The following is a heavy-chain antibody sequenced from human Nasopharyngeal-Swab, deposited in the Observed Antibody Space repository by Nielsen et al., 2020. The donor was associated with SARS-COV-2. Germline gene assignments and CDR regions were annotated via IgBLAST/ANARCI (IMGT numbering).Heavy chain of an antibody. D-gene: IGHD3-3*02. V-gene: IGHV1-18*01. CDR2: ISAYNGDT. J-gene: IGHJ5*02. CDR3: ARDGTHVGAFLNWLDP. Sequence: ASANVSCKASGYTFTSYGISWVRQAPGQGLEWMGSISAYNGDTNYAQKVQGRVTMTTDTSTGTAYMELRSLRSDDTAVYYCARDGTHVGAFLNWLDPWGQGTLVTVSS. CDR1: GYTFTSYG.